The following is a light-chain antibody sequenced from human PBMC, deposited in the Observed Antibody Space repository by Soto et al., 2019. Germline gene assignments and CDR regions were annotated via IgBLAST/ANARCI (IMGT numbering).Light chain of an antibody. CDR3: QHRSNWPA. J-gene: IGKJ4*01. Sequence: EIVLTQSPGTLSLSPGERGALSCRASQSVSSNYVAWYQQKPGQAPRLLIYDASQRATGIAARFSGSGSGTDFTLTISSLEPEDFALYYCQHRSNWPAFGGGTKVDIK. CDR1: QSVSSN. V-gene: IGKV3-11*01. CDR2: DAS.